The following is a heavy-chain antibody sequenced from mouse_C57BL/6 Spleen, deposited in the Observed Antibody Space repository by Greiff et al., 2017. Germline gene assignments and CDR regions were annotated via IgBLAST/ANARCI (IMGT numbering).Heavy chain of an antibody. D-gene: IGHD3-2*02. V-gene: IGHV5-17*01. J-gene: IGHJ4*01. CDR2: ISSGSSTI. CDR1: GFTFSDYG. Sequence: DVKLVESGGGLVKPGGSLKLSCAASGFTFSDYGMHWVRQAPEKGLGWVAYISSGSSTIYYADTGKGRFTISRDNAKTTLFLQMTSLRSEDTAMYYCARRHLRHGAMDYWGQGTSVTVSS. CDR3: ARRHLRHGAMDY.